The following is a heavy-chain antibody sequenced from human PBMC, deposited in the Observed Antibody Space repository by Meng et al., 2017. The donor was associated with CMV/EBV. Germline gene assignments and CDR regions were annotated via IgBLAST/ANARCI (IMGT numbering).Heavy chain of an antibody. CDR3: ARGSDRDYYGMDV. CDR2: IYSGGST. V-gene: IGHV3-53*01. CDR1: GFTVSSNY. J-gene: IGHJ6*02. Sequence: LTCAASGFTVSSNYMSWVRQAPGKGLEWVSVIYSGGSTYYADSVKGRFTISRDNSKNTLYLQMNSLRAEDTAVYYCARGSDRDYYGMDVWGQGTTVTVSS.